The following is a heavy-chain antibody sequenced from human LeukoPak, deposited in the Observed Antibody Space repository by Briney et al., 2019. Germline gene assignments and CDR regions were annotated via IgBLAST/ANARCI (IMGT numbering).Heavy chain of an antibody. CDR3: ARARYSYTGIIDY. CDR1: GFTFTDYW. CDR2: INTDGTST. D-gene: IGHD5-18*01. J-gene: IGHJ4*02. Sequence: GGSLRLSCAASGFTFTDYWMHWVRQAPGKGLVWVSRINTDGTSTKYAESVKGRITISRDNARNTVYLQLNSLRAEDTAVYYCARARYSYTGIIDYWGQGTLVTVSS. V-gene: IGHV3-74*01.